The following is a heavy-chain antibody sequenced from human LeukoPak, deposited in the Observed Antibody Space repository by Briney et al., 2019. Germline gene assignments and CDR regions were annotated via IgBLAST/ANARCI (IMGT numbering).Heavy chain of an antibody. V-gene: IGHV3-74*01. CDR2: INTDGSTT. Sequence: GGPLRLSCAASGFTFSRYWMNWVRHAPGQGLVWVSRINTDGSTTSYADSVRGRFTISRDNAKNTLYVQMSSLRVEDTAVYYCARGVSGVFDYGGQGTLVTVSS. CDR1: GFTFSRYW. D-gene: IGHD6-13*01. CDR3: ARGVSGVFDY. J-gene: IGHJ4*02.